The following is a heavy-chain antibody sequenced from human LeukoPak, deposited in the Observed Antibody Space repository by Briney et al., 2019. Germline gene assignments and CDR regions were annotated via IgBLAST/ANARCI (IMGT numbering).Heavy chain of an antibody. Sequence: VASVKVSCKASGYTFTNYYLHWVRQAPGQGLAWMGIINPSGGTTRYVEKFQGRVTMTRDTSASTVYMELRSLRSEDTAVYYCARGGYSKSFYNPRSYGMDVWGQGTTVIVSS. CDR1: GYTFTNYY. J-gene: IGHJ6*02. CDR3: ARGGYSKSFYNPRSYGMDV. V-gene: IGHV1-46*01. CDR2: INPSGGTT. D-gene: IGHD3-10*01.